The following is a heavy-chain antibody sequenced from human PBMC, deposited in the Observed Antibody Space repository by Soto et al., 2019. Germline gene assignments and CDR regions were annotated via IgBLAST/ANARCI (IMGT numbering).Heavy chain of an antibody. CDR3: ARNSDYGMDV. CDR1: EFTFSSYA. D-gene: IGHD2-21*01. CDR2: IAYDGSNQ. V-gene: IGHV3-30*04. J-gene: IGHJ6*02. Sequence: ESGGGVVQPGRSLRLSCAASEFTFSSYAMHWVRQAPGKGLEWVAVIAYDGSNQYSADSVEGRFTISRDNSKNTLYLQMNSLRAEDTAVYYCARNSDYGMDVWGHGTTVTVSS.